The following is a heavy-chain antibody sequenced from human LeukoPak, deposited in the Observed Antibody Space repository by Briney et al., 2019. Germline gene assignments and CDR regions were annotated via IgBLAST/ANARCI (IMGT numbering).Heavy chain of an antibody. CDR2: IASSTNYI. V-gene: IGHV3-21*01. J-gene: IGHJ4*02. CDR1: GFPLSGYS. D-gene: IGHD2-2*01. Sequence: GGSLRLSCAASGFPLSGYSMNWVRQAPGKGLEWVSSIASSTNYIYYADSVKGRFTISNDNARNSLYLQMNSLRAEDTAVYYCVRVGYCSSSTCRNYFDYWGQGTLVTVSS. CDR3: VRVGYCSSSTCRNYFDY.